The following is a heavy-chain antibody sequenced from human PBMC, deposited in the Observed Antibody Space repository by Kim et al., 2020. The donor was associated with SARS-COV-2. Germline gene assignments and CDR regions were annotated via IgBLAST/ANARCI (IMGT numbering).Heavy chain of an antibody. Sequence: GGSLRLSCAASGFTFSDYSMNWIRQAPGKGLEWVSYISSSSSTVYYADSVKGRFTISRDNAKNSLYLQMNSLRAEDTAVYYCARSPGTSDHWGQGILVTVSS. CDR1: GFTFSDYS. D-gene: IGHD1-1*01. J-gene: IGHJ4*02. CDR3: ARSPGTSDH. CDR2: ISSSSSTV. V-gene: IGHV3-48*04.